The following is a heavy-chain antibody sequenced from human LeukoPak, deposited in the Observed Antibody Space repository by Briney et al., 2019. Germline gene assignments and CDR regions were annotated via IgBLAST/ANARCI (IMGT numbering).Heavy chain of an antibody. CDR3: AREGRYYYDSSGYLLFDY. V-gene: IGHV3-30-3*01. CDR1: GFTFSSYA. J-gene: IGHJ4*02. D-gene: IGHD3-22*01. Sequence: GGSLRLSCAASGFTFSSYAMHWVRQAPGKGLEWVAVISYDRSNKYYADSVKGRFTISRDNSKNTLYLQMNSLRAEDTAVYYCAREGRYYYDSSGYLLFDYWGQGTLVTVSS. CDR2: ISYDRSNK.